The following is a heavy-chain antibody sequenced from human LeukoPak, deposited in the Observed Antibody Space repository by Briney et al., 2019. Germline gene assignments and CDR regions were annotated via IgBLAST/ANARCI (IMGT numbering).Heavy chain of an antibody. Sequence: ASVKVSCKASGYTFTGYYMHWVRQAPGQGLEWMGWINPNSGGTNYAQKFQGRVTMTRDTSIGTAYMELSRLRSDDTAVYYCARGRYYDILTGYYPLDYWGQGTLVTVSS. J-gene: IGHJ4*02. CDR3: ARGRYYDILTGYYPLDY. CDR2: INPNSGGT. D-gene: IGHD3-9*01. CDR1: GYTFTGYY. V-gene: IGHV1-2*02.